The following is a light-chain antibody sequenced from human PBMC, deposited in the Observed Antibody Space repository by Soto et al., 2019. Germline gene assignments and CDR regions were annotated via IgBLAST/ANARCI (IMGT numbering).Light chain of an antibody. Sequence: VLTQSPLSLPVTPGEPPSISCRSSQSLMHSNGYNYVCWYLKKPGQSPQLLIDLVSKRASGLPDRCSSSGAGTDFTLKISRVEAEDVGLYYWMQALQTPLTFGQGTRLEIK. CDR1: QSLMHSNGYNY. CDR3: MQALQTPLT. J-gene: IGKJ5*01. V-gene: IGKV2-28*01. CDR2: LVS.